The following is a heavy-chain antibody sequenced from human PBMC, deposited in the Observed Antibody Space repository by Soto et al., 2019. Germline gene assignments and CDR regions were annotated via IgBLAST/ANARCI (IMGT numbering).Heavy chain of an antibody. CDR1: GFTVGYNY. CDR3: ARKTESGGNGGF. J-gene: IGHJ4*02. V-gene: IGHV3-53*02. Sequence: EVRLVETGGGLIQPGGSLRLSCAVSGFTVGYNYMYWVRQPPGKGLKWVSLIYSNGDTRYADSVAGRFTVSRDSSKNTLYLQMNNLRDEDTAVYYCARKTESGGNGGFWGQGTLVTVSS. CDR2: IYSNGDT. D-gene: IGHD2-15*01.